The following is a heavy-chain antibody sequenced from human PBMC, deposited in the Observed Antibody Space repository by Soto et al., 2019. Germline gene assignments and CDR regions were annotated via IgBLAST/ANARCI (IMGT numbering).Heavy chain of an antibody. J-gene: IGHJ4*02. V-gene: IGHV4-61*01. CDR2: IYYSGST. D-gene: IGHD2-15*01. CDR3: ARGATFDY. Sequence: SETLSLTCTVSGGSVSSDNYYWSWIRQPPGEGLEWIGYIYYSGSTNYNPSLKSRATISVDTSKNQFSLKLSSVTAADTAVYYCARGATFDYWGQGTLVTVSS. CDR1: GGSVSSDNYY.